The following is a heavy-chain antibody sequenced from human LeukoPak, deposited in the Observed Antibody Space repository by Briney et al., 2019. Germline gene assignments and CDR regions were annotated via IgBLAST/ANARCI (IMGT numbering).Heavy chain of an antibody. CDR1: GYTFTSYY. V-gene: IGHV1-46*01. D-gene: IGHD3-10*01. J-gene: IGHJ6*03. Sequence: ASVKVSCKASGYTFTSYYMHWVRQAPGQGLEWMGLINPTGGSTGYAQKFQGRVTMTRDTSTNTVYMELSSLRSEDTAVYYCARGPSITMVRGGQWYYYMDVWGKGTTVTISS. CDR3: ARGPSITMVRGGQWYYYMDV. CDR2: INPTGGST.